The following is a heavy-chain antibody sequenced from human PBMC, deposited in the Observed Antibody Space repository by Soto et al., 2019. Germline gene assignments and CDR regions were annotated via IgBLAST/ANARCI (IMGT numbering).Heavy chain of an antibody. CDR1: GFTFSNYW. CDR2: IDSYGSTT. Sequence: EVQLVESGGGLVQPGGSLRLSCAASGFTFSNYWMHWVRQAPGEGLVWVSRIDSYGSTTNYADSVKGRFTVSRDNARNTLYLQTNSVRAEETAIYDCARGGLHAYYKDNWGQGILVTVSS. D-gene: IGHD3-10*01. J-gene: IGHJ4*02. CDR3: ARGGLHAYYKDN. V-gene: IGHV3-74*01.